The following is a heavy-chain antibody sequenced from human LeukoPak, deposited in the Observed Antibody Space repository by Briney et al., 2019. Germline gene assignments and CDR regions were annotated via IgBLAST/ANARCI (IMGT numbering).Heavy chain of an antibody. CDR1: GFTFNTFG. D-gene: IGHD3-10*01. CDR2: ISGSGGST. J-gene: IGHJ4*02. V-gene: IGHV3-23*01. CDR3: AKSYYSSHSFYFDY. Sequence: GGSLRLSCAASGFTFNTFGMNWVRQAPGKGLEWVSAISGSGGSTYYADSVKGRFTISRDNSKNTLCLQMNSLRGEDTAVYYCAKSYYSSHSFYFDYWGQGTLVTVSS.